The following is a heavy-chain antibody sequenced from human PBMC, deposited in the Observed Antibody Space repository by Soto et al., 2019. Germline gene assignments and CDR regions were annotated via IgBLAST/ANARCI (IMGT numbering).Heavy chain of an antibody. V-gene: IGHV3-15*01. Sequence: APGKGLEWVGRIKSKTDGGTTEYAAPVRGRFTIIRDDSKNTLDLQMSSLKTEDTAMYYCTRGNWGKLEYWGQGTLATVSS. CDR2: IKSKTDGGTT. D-gene: IGHD3-16*01. J-gene: IGHJ4*02. CDR3: TRGNWGKLEY.